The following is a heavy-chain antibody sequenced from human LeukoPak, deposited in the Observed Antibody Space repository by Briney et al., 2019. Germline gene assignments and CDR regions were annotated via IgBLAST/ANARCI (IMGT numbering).Heavy chain of an antibody. Sequence: GGSLRLSCAASGFTFSNYAMHWVRQVPGKGLEWVALISFDGSYKYYADSVKGRFTISRDNSKNMLYLQVNSLRGEDTAVYSCARVPCSGGTCYRNPIDYWGQGTLVTVSS. CDR1: GFTFSNYA. V-gene: IGHV3-30*01. J-gene: IGHJ4*02. D-gene: IGHD2-15*01. CDR2: ISFDGSYK. CDR3: ARVPCSGGTCYRNPIDY.